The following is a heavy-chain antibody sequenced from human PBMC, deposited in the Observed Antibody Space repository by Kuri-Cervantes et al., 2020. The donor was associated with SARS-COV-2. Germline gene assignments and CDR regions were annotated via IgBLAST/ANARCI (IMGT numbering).Heavy chain of an antibody. CDR2: INWNGGST. V-gene: IGHV3-20*04. J-gene: IGHJ6*03. CDR3: ARSDYDYYYYMDV. CDR1: GFTFDDYG. Sequence: GESLKISCAASGFTFDDYGMSWVRQAPGKGLEWVSGINWNGGSTGYADSVKGRFTISRDNAKNSLYLQMSSLRAEDTALYYCARSDYDYYYYMDVWGKGTTVTVSS.